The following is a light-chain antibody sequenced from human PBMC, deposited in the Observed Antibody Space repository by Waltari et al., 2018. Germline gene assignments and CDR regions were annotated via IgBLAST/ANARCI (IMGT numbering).Light chain of an antibody. Sequence: DIQMTQSPSTLSASVGDRVTITCRASQGISRWLAWYQQKPGKPPKVLIYDASSLESGVPSRFSGSGSETEFTLVISNLQPDDFATYYCQQYNSYWTFGQGTKVEIK. CDR3: QQYNSYWT. J-gene: IGKJ1*01. CDR1: QGISRW. CDR2: DAS. V-gene: IGKV1-5*01.